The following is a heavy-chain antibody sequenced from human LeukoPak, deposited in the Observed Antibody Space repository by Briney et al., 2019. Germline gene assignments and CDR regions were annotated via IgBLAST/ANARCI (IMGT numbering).Heavy chain of an antibody. D-gene: IGHD7-27*01. J-gene: IGHJ4*02. V-gene: IGHV3-74*01. CDR3: ATSLGPLTEY. CDR1: GFAFSSNW. Sequence: GGSLRLSCAASGFAFSSNWMHWVRQTPGKGLVWVSRINSGGSGTSYAASVEGRFTISRDNVKNTLYLQMDSLRAEDTAVYYCATSLGPLTEYWGQATLVTVSS. CDR2: INSGGSGT.